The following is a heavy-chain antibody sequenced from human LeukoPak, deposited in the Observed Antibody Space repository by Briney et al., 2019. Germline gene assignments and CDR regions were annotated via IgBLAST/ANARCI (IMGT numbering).Heavy chain of an antibody. CDR1: GGTFSIYA. D-gene: IGHD2-8*01. Sequence: SVKVSCKASGGTFSIYAISWVRQAPGQGLEWMGGIIPIFGTANYAQKLQGRVTMTTDTSTSTAYMELRSLRSDDTAVYYCARGYATGDAFDIWGQGTIVTVSS. V-gene: IGHV1-69*05. CDR3: ARGYATGDAFDI. J-gene: IGHJ3*02. CDR2: IIPIFGTA.